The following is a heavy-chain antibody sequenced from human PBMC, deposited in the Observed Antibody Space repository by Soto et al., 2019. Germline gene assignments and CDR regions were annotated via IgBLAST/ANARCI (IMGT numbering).Heavy chain of an antibody. V-gene: IGHV3-23*01. CDR2: ISASGGST. Sequence: GGSLRLSCATSGFTFSSYAMSWVRQAPGKGLEWVSAISASGGSTYYADSVKGRFTISRDNSKNTLYLQMNSLRAEDTAVYYCASSPTSYPYWGQGTLVTVSS. J-gene: IGHJ4*02. D-gene: IGHD2-2*01. CDR3: ASSPTSYPY. CDR1: GFTFSSYA.